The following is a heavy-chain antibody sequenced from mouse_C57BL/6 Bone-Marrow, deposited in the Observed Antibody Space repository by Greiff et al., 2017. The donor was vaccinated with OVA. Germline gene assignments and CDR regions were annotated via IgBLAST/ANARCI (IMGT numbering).Heavy chain of an antibody. Sequence: QVQLKQSGAELMKPGASVKLSCKATGYTFTGYWIEWVKQRPGHGLEWIGEILPGSGSTNYNEKFKGKATFTADTSSNTAYMQLSSLTTEDSAIYYCARVGGIYDGYLYFDYWGQGTTLTVSS. CDR3: ARVGGIYDGYLYFDY. CDR1: GYTFTGYW. CDR2: ILPGSGST. V-gene: IGHV1-9*01. J-gene: IGHJ2*01. D-gene: IGHD2-3*01.